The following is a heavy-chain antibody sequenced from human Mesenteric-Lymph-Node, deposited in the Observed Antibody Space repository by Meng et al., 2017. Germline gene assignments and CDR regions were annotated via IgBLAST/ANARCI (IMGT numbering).Heavy chain of an antibody. D-gene: IGHD3-16*01. J-gene: IGHJ3*01. V-gene: IGHV1-2*06. CDR2: INPYSGDT. CDR3: ARDVRSYGSTSGAFNV. Sequence: ASVKVPCKASGYTFTAYYIHWVRQAPGQGLEWMGRINPYSGDTNYAPKFQGRVSMTRDTSIITGYLEVSRLTSDDTAVYYCARDVRSYGSTSGAFNVWGQGTMVTVSS. CDR1: GYTFTAYY.